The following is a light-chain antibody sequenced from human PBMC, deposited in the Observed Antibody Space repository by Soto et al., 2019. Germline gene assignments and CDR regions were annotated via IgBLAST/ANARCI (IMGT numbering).Light chain of an antibody. J-gene: IGKJ1*01. Sequence: DIVMTQSPATLSVSPGERATLSCRASQNISTNVAWYQQKPGQAPRLLLLGASSRLSDIPARFSGSGSGTEFTLTISGLQSEDVAVYYCHHFNTWPPKAFGQGTKVDI. V-gene: IGKV3-15*01. CDR3: HHFNTWPPKA. CDR1: QNISTN. CDR2: GAS.